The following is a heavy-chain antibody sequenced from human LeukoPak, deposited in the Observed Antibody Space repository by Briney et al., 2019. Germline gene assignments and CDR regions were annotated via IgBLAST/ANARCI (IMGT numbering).Heavy chain of an antibody. CDR3: ARAQFFGVVIAEHDAFDI. V-gene: IGHV3-53*01. CDR2: IYSGGST. D-gene: IGHD3-3*01. Sequence: PGGSLRLSCAASGFTVSSNYMSWVRQAPGKGLEWVSVIYSGGSTYYADSVKGRFTISRDNAKNSLYLQMNSLRAEDTAVYYCARAQFFGVVIAEHDAFDIWGQGTMVTVSS. J-gene: IGHJ3*02. CDR1: GFTVSSNY.